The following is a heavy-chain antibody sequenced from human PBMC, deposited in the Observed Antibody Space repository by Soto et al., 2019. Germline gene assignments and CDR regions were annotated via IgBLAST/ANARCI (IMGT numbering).Heavy chain of an antibody. CDR1: RFTFSNYA. CDR2: ISGSGRTT. Sequence: PGGSLRLSCAASRFTFSNYAMSWFRQPPGKGLEWVSAISGSGRTTYYADAVKGRFTISRDNSKNTLFLQMNSLRSEDTAVYYCAKGVTTIVATGSWFDHWGQGTLVTVSS. J-gene: IGHJ5*02. CDR3: AKGVTTIVATGSWFDH. D-gene: IGHD5-12*01. V-gene: IGHV3-23*01.